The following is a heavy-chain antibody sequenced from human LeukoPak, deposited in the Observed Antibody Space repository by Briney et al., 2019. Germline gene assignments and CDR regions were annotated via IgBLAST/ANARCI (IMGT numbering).Heavy chain of an antibody. D-gene: IGHD1-14*01. Sequence: GGSLRLSCAASGFSFSGYGMHWVRQAPGKGLEWVTFIRYDGSTKTYADSVKGRFTIARDNSKNTLYLQMNSLRAEDTAVYFCAKDYNNGFDYWGQGALVTVSS. CDR3: AKDYNNGFDY. CDR1: GFSFSGYG. V-gene: IGHV3-30*02. J-gene: IGHJ4*02. CDR2: IRYDGSTK.